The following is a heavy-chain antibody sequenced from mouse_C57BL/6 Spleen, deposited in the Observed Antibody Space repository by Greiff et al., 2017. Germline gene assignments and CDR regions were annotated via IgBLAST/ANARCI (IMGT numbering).Heavy chain of an antibody. CDR3: ARGGYALRKGYFDY. V-gene: IGHV1-80*01. Sequence: QVHVKQSGAELVKPGASVKISCKASGYAFSSYWMNWVKQRPGKGLEWIGQIYPGDGDTNYNGKFKGKATLTADKSSSTAYMQLSSLTSEDSAVYFCARGGYALRKGYFDYWGQGTTLTVSS. CDR1: GYAFSSYW. CDR2: IYPGDGDT. J-gene: IGHJ2*01. D-gene: IGHD1-1*01.